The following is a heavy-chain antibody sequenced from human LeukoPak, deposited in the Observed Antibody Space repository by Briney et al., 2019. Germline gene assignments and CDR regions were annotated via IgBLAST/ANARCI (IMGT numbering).Heavy chain of an antibody. V-gene: IGHV1-69*05. CDR1: GGTFSSYA. D-gene: IGHD3-3*01. J-gene: IGHJ3*02. CDR3: AKPITISGATDAFDI. Sequence: SVKVSCKASGGTFSSYAISWVRQAPGQGLEWMGGIIPIFGTANYAQKFQGRVTITTDESTSTAYMELSSLRSEDTAVYYCAKPITISGATDAFDIWGQGTVVTVSS. CDR2: IIPIFGTA.